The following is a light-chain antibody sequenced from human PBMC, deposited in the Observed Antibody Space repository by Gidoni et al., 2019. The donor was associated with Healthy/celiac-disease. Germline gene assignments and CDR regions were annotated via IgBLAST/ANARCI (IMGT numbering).Light chain of an antibody. V-gene: IGKV2-28*01. Sequence: IVMTQSPLPLPVTPAEPDSITCRSSQSFLHSNGYNYLGWYLQKPGQSPQLLVYLGSNRASRVPGGFSGGGSGQDFTLKSSRVEAEDVGVYYCMQALQTPLTFGGXTKVEIK. CDR2: LGS. CDR1: QSFLHSNGYNY. J-gene: IGKJ4*01. CDR3: MQALQTPLT.